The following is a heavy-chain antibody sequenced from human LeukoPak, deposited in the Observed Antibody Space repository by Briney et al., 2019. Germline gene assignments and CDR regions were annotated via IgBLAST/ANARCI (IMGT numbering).Heavy chain of an antibody. D-gene: IGHD3-22*01. CDR3: TARYYYDSSPGDY. CDR1: GFTFSSYA. Sequence: GGSLRLSCAASGFTFSSYAMSWVRQAPGKGLDWVSVISRSGGSTYYADSVKGRFTISRDNSNNTLYLQMNSLKTEDTAVYYCTARYYYDSSPGDYWGQGTLVTVSS. V-gene: IGHV3-23*01. CDR2: ISRSGGST. J-gene: IGHJ4*02.